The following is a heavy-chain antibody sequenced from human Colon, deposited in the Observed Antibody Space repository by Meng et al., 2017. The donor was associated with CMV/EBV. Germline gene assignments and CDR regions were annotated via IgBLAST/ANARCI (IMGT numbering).Heavy chain of an antibody. CDR2: FDPRGDST. D-gene: IGHD4-11*01. V-gene: IGHV1-46*01. CDR1: AYQFTFSS. Sequence: SCKTFAYQFTFSSMHCVRQAPGQGLEWMGIFDPRGDSTNYAQRFQCRLTLTEDRSRSTMYLELRGLRSDDTAVYYCAGGDSHWSKDFWGQGTLVTVSS. J-gene: IGHJ4*02. CDR3: AGGDSHWSKDF.